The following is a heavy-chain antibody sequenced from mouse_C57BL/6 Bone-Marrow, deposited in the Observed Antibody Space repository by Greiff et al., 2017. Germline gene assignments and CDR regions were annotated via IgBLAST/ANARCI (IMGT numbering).Heavy chain of an antibody. CDR3: TTRWSWFAY. Sequence: VQLQQSGAELVRPGASVELSCTASGFNIKDDYMHWVKQRPEQGLEWIGWIDPENGDTEYASKFQGKATITADTSSNTAYLQLSSLTSEDTAVYYCTTRWSWFAYWGQGTLVTVSA. V-gene: IGHV14-4*01. CDR1: GFNIKDDY. J-gene: IGHJ3*01. D-gene: IGHD2-3*01. CDR2: IDPENGDT.